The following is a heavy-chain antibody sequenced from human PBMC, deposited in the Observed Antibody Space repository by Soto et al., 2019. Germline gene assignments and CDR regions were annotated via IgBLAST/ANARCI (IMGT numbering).Heavy chain of an antibody. CDR1: GFTFSSYA. CDR3: AKSLTTATSFDY. CDR2: ISVSGDT. V-gene: IGHV3-23*01. Sequence: GGSLRLSCAASGFTFSSYAMNWVRQAPGKGPEWVSHISVSGDTYYADSVTGRFTISRDNSKNTLFVQMNSLRAEDTAVYYCAKSLTTATSFDYWGQGTPVTVSS. J-gene: IGHJ4*02.